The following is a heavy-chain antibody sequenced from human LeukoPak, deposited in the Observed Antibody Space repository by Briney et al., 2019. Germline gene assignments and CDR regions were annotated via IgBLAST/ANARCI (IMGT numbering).Heavy chain of an antibody. V-gene: IGHV3-11*06. Sequence: GGSLRLSCAASGFTFSDYYMSWIRQAPGKGLEGVSYISSSSSYTNYADSVKGRFTISRDNAKNSLYLQMNSLRAEDTAVYYCATNSRYGDVDYWGQGTLVTVSS. CDR2: ISSSSSYT. CDR3: ATNSRYGDVDY. D-gene: IGHD4-17*01. CDR1: GFTFSDYY. J-gene: IGHJ4*02.